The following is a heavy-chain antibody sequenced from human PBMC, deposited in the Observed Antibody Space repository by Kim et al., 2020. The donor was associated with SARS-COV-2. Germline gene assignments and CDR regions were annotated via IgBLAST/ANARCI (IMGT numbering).Heavy chain of an antibody. V-gene: IGHV3-30*01. CDR3: ARGWDHYYGSGSYYGY. J-gene: IGHJ4*02. D-gene: IGHD3-10*01. Sequence: SVEGRFTISRDNSKNTLYLQMNSLRAEDTAVYYCARGWDHYYGSGSYYGYWGQGTLVTVSS.